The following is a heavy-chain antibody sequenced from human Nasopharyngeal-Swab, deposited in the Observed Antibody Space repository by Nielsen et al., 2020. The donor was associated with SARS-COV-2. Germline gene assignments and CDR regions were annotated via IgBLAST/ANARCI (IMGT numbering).Heavy chain of an antibody. V-gene: IGHV4-31*03. CDR1: GGSISSVGYY. Sequence: SETLSLTCTVSGGSISSVGYYWSWIRQHPGKGLEWIGYIYYSGSTYYNPSLKSRVTISVDTSKNQFSLKLSSVTAADTAVYYCARDPLYIHGMDVWGQGTTVTVSS. CDR2: IYYSGST. D-gene: IGHD2-2*02. J-gene: IGHJ6*02. CDR3: ARDPLYIHGMDV.